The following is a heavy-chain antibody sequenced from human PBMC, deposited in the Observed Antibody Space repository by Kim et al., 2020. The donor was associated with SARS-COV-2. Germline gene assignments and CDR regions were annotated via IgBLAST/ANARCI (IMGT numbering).Heavy chain of an antibody. D-gene: IGHD1-20*01. Sequence: ASVKVSCKASGYTFTSYYMHWVRQAPGQGLEWLGIINPSGGSTNYAQKFQGRVTMTRDTSASTVYMELSSLRSEDTAMYYCAREPNWKRGWFDPWGHGTL. CDR1: GYTFTSYY. CDR3: AREPNWKRGWFDP. CDR2: INPSGGST. V-gene: IGHV1-46*01. J-gene: IGHJ5*02.